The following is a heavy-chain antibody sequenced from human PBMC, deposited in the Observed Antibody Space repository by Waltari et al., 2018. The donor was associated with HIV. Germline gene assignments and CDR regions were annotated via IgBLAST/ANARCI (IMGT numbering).Heavy chain of an antibody. CDR2: IKDDGSEK. D-gene: IGHD1-26*01. Sequence: VQLMESGGGLVQSGGSPRLSCAASGFPFYNSWMVWVRRTPVKGLEWVAHIKDDGSEKYYMGSVQGRFAISRDNAKNSMVLQMNSLTAEDTTVYYCARIGTFPHNYAINFWGQGTTVTVSS. V-gene: IGHV3-7*01. CDR3: ARIGTFPHNYAINF. J-gene: IGHJ6*02. CDR1: GFPFYNSW.